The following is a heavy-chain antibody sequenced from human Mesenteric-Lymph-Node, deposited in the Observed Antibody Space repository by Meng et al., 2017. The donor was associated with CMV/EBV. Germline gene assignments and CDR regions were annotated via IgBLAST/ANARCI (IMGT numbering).Heavy chain of an antibody. CDR1: GGTFSSYT. CDR3: VRVRAVGWFDP. D-gene: IGHD6-19*01. J-gene: IGHJ5*02. V-gene: IGHV1-46*01. CDR2: IKPSGGDT. Sequence: ASVKVSCKASGGTFSSYTISWVRQAPGQGLEWMGIIKPSGGDTAYAQKFQGRVTMTSDTSTSTVYMEVNSLRSDDTAVYYCVRVRAVGWFDPWGQGTLVTVSS.